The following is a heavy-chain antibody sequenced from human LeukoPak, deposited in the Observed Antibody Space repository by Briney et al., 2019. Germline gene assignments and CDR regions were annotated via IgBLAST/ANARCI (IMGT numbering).Heavy chain of an antibody. CDR2: IIPIFGIA. J-gene: IGHJ6*02. V-gene: IGHV1-69*01. D-gene: IGHD5-18*01. Sequence: SVKVSCKASGGTFSSYAISWVRQAPRQGLEWMGGIIPIFGIANYAQKFQGRVTITADESTSTAYMELSSLRSEDTAVYYCGYSEGYYYGMDVWGQGTTVTVSS. CDR3: GYSEGYYYGMDV. CDR1: GGTFSSYA.